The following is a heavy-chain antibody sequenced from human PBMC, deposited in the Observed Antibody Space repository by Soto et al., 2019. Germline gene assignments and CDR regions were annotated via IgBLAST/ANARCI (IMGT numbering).Heavy chain of an antibody. CDR3: ASIPGILTGGPNYYYYMDV. CDR2: ISSSSSYI. D-gene: IGHD3-9*01. J-gene: IGHJ6*03. CDR1: GFTFSSYS. V-gene: IGHV3-21*01. Sequence: EVQLVESAGGLVKPGGSLRLSCAASGFTFSSYSMNWVRQAPGKGLEWVSSISSSSSYIYYADSVKGRFTISRDNAKNSLYLQMNSLRAEDTAVYYCASIPGILTGGPNYYYYMDVWGKGTTVTVSS.